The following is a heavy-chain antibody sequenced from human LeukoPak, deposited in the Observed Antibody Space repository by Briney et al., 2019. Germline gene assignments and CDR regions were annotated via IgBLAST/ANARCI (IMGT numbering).Heavy chain of an antibody. J-gene: IGHJ4*02. V-gene: IGHV3-23*01. Sequence: GGSLRLSCAASGFAFTSSAMSWVRQAPGKGLEWVSVISGSGHTTDYADSVKGRFTVSRDNSKNTLYLQMNSLRAEDTAVYFCAKEPHILTGYYTDYFDSWGQGTLVTVSS. CDR2: ISGSGHTT. D-gene: IGHD3-9*01. CDR1: GFAFTSSA. CDR3: AKEPHILTGYYTDYFDS.